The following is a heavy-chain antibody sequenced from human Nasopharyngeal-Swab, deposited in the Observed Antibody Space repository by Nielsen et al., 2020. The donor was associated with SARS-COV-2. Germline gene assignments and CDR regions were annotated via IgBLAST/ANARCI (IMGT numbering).Heavy chain of an antibody. Sequence: GESLKISCGGAGFNFRSHEMNWVRQAPGKGLEWISYISSTGSTIYYADSVKGRFTISRDNANNSLYLLMSSLAAEDTALYYCVRGASAMPFFDSWGQGTLVTVSS. D-gene: IGHD2-2*01. CDR1: GFNFRSHE. CDR3: VRGASAMPFFDS. V-gene: IGHV3-48*03. CDR2: ISSTGSTI. J-gene: IGHJ4*02.